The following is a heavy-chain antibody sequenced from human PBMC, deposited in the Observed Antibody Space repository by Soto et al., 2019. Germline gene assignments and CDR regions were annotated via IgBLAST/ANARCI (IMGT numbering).Heavy chain of an antibody. D-gene: IGHD6-13*01. J-gene: IGHJ6*02. CDR1: GFTFSSYW. CDR2: IKQDGSEE. Sequence: EVQLVESGGGLVQPGGSLRLSCVDSGFTFSSYWMSWVRQAPVKGLEWVGNIKQDGSEENYVDSVKGRFTISRDNAKNSIYLQRNSRRAEDTGVYYCARIAASGRGWDVWGQGTTVVVSS. CDR3: ARIAASGRGWDV. V-gene: IGHV3-7*01.